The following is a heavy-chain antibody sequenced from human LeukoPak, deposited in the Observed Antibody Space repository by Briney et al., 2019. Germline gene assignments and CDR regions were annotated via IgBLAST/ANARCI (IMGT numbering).Heavy chain of an antibody. J-gene: IGHJ6*02. CDR1: GYTFTSYG. D-gene: IGHD6-6*01. Sequence: ASVKVSCKASGYTFTSYGISWVRQAPGQGLEWMGWISAYNGNTNYAQKLQGRVTMTTDTSMSTAYMELRSLRSDDTAVYYCARRSSSDDYYYYYGMDVWGQGTTVTVSS. CDR3: ARRSSSDDYYYYYGMDV. CDR2: ISAYNGNT. V-gene: IGHV1-18*01.